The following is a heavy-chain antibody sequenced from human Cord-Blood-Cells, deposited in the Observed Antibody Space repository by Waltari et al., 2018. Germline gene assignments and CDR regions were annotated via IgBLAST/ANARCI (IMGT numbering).Heavy chain of an antibody. CDR1: GFTFSSYS. Sequence: EVQLVESGGGLVKPGGSLRLSCAASGFTFSSYSMNWVRQAPGKGLEWVSSISSSSYIYYADAVKCRFTISRDNAKNSLYLQMNSLRAEDTAVYYCARKGLGIEFYFDYWGQGTLVTVSS. CDR2: ISSSSYI. CDR3: ARKGLGIEFYFDY. V-gene: IGHV3-21*01. D-gene: IGHD7-27*01. J-gene: IGHJ4*02.